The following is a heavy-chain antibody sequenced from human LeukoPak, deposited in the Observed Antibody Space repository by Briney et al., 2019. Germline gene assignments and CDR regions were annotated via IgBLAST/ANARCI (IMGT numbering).Heavy chain of an antibody. CDR3: ARGVMAIARTKPDAFDI. CDR1: GFTFSSYA. V-gene: IGHV3-30*04. D-gene: IGHD5-24*01. J-gene: IGHJ3*02. Sequence: PGGSLRLSCAASGFTFSSYAMHWVRQAPGKGLEWVAVISYDGSNKYYADSVKGRFTISRDNPKNTLYLQMNSLRSEDTAVYYCARGVMAIARTKPDAFDIWGQGTMVTVSS. CDR2: ISYDGSNK.